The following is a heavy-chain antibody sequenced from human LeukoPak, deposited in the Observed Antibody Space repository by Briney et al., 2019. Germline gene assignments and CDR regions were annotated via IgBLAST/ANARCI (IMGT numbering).Heavy chain of an antibody. D-gene: IGHD3-10*01. CDR1: GFTFSNHG. CDR2: IRFDGSHK. CDR3: SKDLTSDFGGDFDP. V-gene: IGHV3-30*02. Sequence: GGSLRLPCAASGFTFSNHGMHWVRQAPGKGLEWVALIRFDGSHKYYADSVKGRFTISRDNSKSTVYLQMNSLRAEDTAVYYCSKDLTSDFGGDFDPWGQGTLVTVSS. J-gene: IGHJ5*02.